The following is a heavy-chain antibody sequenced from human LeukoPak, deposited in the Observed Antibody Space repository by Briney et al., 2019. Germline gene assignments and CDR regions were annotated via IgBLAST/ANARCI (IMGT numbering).Heavy chain of an antibody. CDR2: IHNSGRT. CDR1: GGSIKTYY. V-gene: IGHV4-59*01. Sequence: SETLSLTCSVPGGSIKTYYWTWIRQPPGKGLEWIGYIHNSGRTASNPSLMGRVTISLDTSKSQFSLELRSVTAADTAVYYVVRDQSEFDSWGQGTVLTVSS. CDR3: VRDQSEFDS. J-gene: IGHJ4*02.